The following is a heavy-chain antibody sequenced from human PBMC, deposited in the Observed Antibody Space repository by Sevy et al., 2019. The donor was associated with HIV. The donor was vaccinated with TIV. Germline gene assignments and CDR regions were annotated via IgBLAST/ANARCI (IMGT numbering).Heavy chain of an antibody. J-gene: IGHJ3*02. CDR2: IYSGGST. CDR1: AFTVSSNY. V-gene: IGHV3-53*01. D-gene: IGHD1-26*01. Sequence: RGSLRLSCPASAFTVSSNYMSWVRQAPGKGLEWVSVIYSGGSTHYADSVKGRSTISRDHSKNTLYLQMNSLRAEDTAGYYCARYRKVGATSSGYAFDIWGQGTMVTVSS. CDR3: ARYRKVGATSSGYAFDI.